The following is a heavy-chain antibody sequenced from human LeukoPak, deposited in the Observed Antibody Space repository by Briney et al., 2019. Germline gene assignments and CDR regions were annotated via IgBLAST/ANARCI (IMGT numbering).Heavy chain of an antibody. CDR1: GFTFSSYA. CDR2: ISYDGSNK. J-gene: IGHJ4*02. CDR3: ARDPSYYYDSSGYYYDY. D-gene: IGHD3-22*01. V-gene: IGHV3-30*04. Sequence: PGGSLRLFCAASGFTFSSYAMHWVRQAPGKGLEWVAVISYDGSNKYYADSVKGRFTISRDNSKNTLYLQMNSLRAEDTAVYYCARDPSYYYDSSGYYYDYWGQGTLVTVSS.